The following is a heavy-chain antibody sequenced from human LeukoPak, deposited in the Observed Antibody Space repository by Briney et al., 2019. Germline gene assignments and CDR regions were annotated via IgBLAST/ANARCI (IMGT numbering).Heavy chain of an antibody. CDR2: ISSSSSYI. CDR1: GFTFSSYS. CDR3: ARPGYSSSWYFDY. Sequence: PGGSLRLSCAASGFTFSSYSMNWVRQAPGKGLEWVSYISSSSSYIYYADSVKGRFTISRDNAKNSLYLQMNSLRAEDTAVYYCARPGYSSSWYFDYWGQGTLVTVSS. D-gene: IGHD6-13*01. V-gene: IGHV3-21*01. J-gene: IGHJ4*02.